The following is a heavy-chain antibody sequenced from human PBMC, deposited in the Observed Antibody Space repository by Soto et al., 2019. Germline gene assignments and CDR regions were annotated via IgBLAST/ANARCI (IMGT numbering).Heavy chain of an antibody. CDR1: GGSFSGYY. V-gene: IGHV4-34*01. CDR2: INHSGST. CDR3: ARGPQTTNYYDSSGYPNDY. Sequence: SETLSLTCAVYGGSFSGYYWSWIRQPPGKGLEWIGEINHSGSTNYNPSLKSRVTISVDTSKNQFSLKLSSVTAADTAVYYCARGPQTTNYYDSSGYPNDYWGQGTLVTVS. J-gene: IGHJ4*02. D-gene: IGHD3-22*01.